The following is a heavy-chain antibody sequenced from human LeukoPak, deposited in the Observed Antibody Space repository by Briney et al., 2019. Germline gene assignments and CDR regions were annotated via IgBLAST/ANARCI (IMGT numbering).Heavy chain of an antibody. V-gene: IGHV4-30-4*01. D-gene: IGHD3/OR15-3a*01. CDR3: ASLGVYDFWSGFGWFDP. J-gene: IGHJ5*02. CDR2: IYYSGST. Sequence: SQTLSLTCTVSGGSISSGDYYWSWIRQPPGKGLEWIGYIYYSGSTYYNPSLKSRVTISVDTSKNQFSLKLSSVIAADTAVYYCASLGVYDFWSGFGWFDPWGQGTLVTVSS. CDR1: GGSISSGDYY.